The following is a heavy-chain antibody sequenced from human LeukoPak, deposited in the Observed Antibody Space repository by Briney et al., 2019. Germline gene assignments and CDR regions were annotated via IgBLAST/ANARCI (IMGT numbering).Heavy chain of an antibody. J-gene: IGHJ6*03. CDR1: GGSISSYY. Sequence: SETLSLTCTVSGGSISSYYWSWIRQPPGKGLEWIGYIYYSGSTNYNPSLKSRVTISVDTSKNQFSLKLSSVTAADTAVFYCARVKYYYYMDVWGKGTTVTVFS. CDR2: IYYSGST. V-gene: IGHV4-59*12. CDR3: ARVKYYYYMDV.